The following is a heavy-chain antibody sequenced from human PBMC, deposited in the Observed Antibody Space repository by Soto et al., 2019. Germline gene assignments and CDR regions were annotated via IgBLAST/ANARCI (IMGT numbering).Heavy chain of an antibody. J-gene: IGHJ3*02. CDR3: AISQYGDGFAFDI. D-gene: IGHD4-17*01. Sequence: QLQLQESGSGLVKPSQTLSLTCAVSSGSISSGGYSWSWIRQPPGEGLEWIGYIYHSGSIYYNPSLNSRVXXSXDXSKNQFSLKLNSVTAADTAVYYCAISQYGDGFAFDIWGQGTMVTVSS. CDR2: IYHSGSI. CDR1: SGSISSGGYS. V-gene: IGHV4-30-2*01.